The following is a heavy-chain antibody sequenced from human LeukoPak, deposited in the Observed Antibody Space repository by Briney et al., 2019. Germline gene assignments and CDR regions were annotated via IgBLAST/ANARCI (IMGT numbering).Heavy chain of an antibody. CDR1: GFTFSYNW. J-gene: IGHJ4*02. Sequence: PGGSLRLSCAASGFTFSYNWMHWVRQAPGKGLVCVSRISSDGRTTHYADSVKGRFTIPRDSAKNTLFLQMNDLRAEDTAVYYCLGYYSGSPNWGQGTLVTVSS. CDR2: ISSDGRTT. V-gene: IGHV3-74*01. D-gene: IGHD3-10*01. CDR3: LGYYSGSPN.